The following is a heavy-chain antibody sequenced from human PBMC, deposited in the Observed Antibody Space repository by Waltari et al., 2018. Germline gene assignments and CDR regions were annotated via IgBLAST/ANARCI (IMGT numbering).Heavy chain of an antibody. J-gene: IGHJ4*02. Sequence: EVQLVESGGGLVQPGGSLRLSCAASGFSLSDYGMNWVRQAPGKGREWVSFISSSGPTIHYADSVKGRFTVSRDNTENSLSLQMNGLRAEDTAIYYCARVWGVTTSDFWGQGTLVTVSS. CDR3: ARVWGVTTSDF. CDR2: ISSSGPTI. D-gene: IGHD4-17*01. V-gene: IGHV3-48*03. CDR1: GFSLSDYG.